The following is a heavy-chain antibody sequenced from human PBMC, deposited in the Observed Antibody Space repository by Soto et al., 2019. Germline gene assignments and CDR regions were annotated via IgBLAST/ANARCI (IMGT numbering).Heavy chain of an antibody. CDR3: ARDRGITMVRGQRYYMDV. V-gene: IGHV4-59*01. D-gene: IGHD3-10*01. CDR1: GGSISSYY. Sequence: PSETLSLTCTVSGGSISSYYWSWIRQPPGKGLEWIGYIYYSGSTNYNPSLKSRVTISVDTSKNQFSLKLSSVTAADTAVYYCARDRGITMVRGQRYYMDVWGKGTTVTVSS. J-gene: IGHJ6*03. CDR2: IYYSGST.